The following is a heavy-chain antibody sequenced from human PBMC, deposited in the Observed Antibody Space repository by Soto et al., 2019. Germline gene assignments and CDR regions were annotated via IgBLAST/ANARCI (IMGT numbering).Heavy chain of an antibody. D-gene: IGHD6-6*01. Sequence: SGPTLVNPTQTLTLTCSFSGFSLTTSGVGVGWIRQSPGKALEWLATIYWSGDEHYRPSLKSRLSIIRDTPKNHVVLIMTDMDPVDTATYYCARGLATLPVFAFDIWGQGTMVTVSS. CDR3: ARGLATLPVFAFDI. CDR1: GFSLTTSGVG. V-gene: IGHV2-5*01. J-gene: IGHJ3*02. CDR2: IYWSGDE.